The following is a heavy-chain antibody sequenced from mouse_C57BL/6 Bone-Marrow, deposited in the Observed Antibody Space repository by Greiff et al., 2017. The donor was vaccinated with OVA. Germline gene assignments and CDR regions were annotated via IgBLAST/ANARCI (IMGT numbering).Heavy chain of an antibody. D-gene: IGHD3-2*02. CDR3: ARQEDSSGYFDY. J-gene: IGHJ2*01. CDR1: GFSFTSYG. Sequence: VKVVESGPGLVAPSQSLSITCTVSGFSFTSYGVHWVRQPPGKGLEWLVVIWSDGSTTYNSALKSRLSISKDNSKSQVFLKMNSLQTDDTAMYYCARQEDSSGYFDYWGQGTTLTVSS. V-gene: IGHV2-6-1*01. CDR2: IWSDGST.